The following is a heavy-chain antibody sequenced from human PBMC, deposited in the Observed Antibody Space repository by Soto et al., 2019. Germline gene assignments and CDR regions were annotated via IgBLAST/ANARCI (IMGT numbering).Heavy chain of an antibody. J-gene: IGHJ6*02. CDR1: GYTFTGYG. V-gene: IGHV1-69*13. CDR2: IIPIFGTA. Sequence: SVKVSCKASGYTFTGYGFSWVRQAPGQGLEWMGGIIPIFGTANYEQKFQGRVTITADESKSTAYMELRSLRSEDTAVYYCARPKRSEHFYYYYYGMDVWGQGTTVTVSS. D-gene: IGHD6-25*01. CDR3: ARPKRSEHFYYYYYGMDV.